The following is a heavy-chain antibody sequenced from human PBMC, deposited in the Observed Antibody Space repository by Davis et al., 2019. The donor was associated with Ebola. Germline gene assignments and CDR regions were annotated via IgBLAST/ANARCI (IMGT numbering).Heavy chain of an antibody. V-gene: IGHV3-23*01. CDR2: ISGSGGST. CDR3: AKVFWNITARPDPFDY. Sequence: GGSLRLSCAASGFTFSDYAVSWVRQVPGKELEWVSSISGSGGSTDYADSVKGRFTISRDTSKNTLFLHMKSLRAEDSAVYYCAKVFWNITARPDPFDYWGQGTLVTVSS. CDR1: GFTFSDYA. D-gene: IGHD1-14*01. J-gene: IGHJ4*02.